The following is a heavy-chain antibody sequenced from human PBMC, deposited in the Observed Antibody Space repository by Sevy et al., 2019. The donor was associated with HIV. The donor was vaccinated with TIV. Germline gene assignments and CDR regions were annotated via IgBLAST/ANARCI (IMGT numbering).Heavy chain of an antibody. Sequence: GGSLRLSCAASGFTFSRYDMHWVRQATGKGLEWVSSIGTAGDTYYPGSVKGLFTISRENAKKSLYLQMNSLRAGDTAVYYCARGTRYSGSYYLGDDAFDIWGQGTMVTV. CDR1: GFTFSRYD. CDR2: IGTAGDT. CDR3: ARGTRYSGSYYLGDDAFDI. J-gene: IGHJ3*02. V-gene: IGHV3-13*01. D-gene: IGHD1-26*01.